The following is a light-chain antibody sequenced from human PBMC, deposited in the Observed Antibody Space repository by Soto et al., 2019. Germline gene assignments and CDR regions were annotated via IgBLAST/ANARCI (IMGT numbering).Light chain of an antibody. Sequence: DIQMTQSPSSLSASVGDRVTITSQASQDISNYLNCHQQKPGKAPKVLIYAASNLEIGVPSTFNGSGSGTDFTFTVSSLQPEDFATYDCQHYDNLLRLTFGGGTKVAIK. J-gene: IGKJ4*01. CDR2: AAS. CDR3: QHYDNLLRLT. CDR1: QDISNY. V-gene: IGKV1-33*01.